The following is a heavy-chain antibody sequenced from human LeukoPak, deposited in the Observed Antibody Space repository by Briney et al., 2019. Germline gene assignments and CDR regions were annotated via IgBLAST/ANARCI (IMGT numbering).Heavy chain of an antibody. J-gene: IGHJ4*02. V-gene: IGHV3-30*07. CDR2: IWYEDTNR. D-gene: IGHD3-10*01. CDR3: ARDGSGGGWKFLDH. CDR1: GFTFSSYA. Sequence: GGSLRLSCAASGFTFSSYAMHWVRQAPGKGLEWVAVIWYEDTNRFYADSVKGRFTISRDDSENTVDLQIDGLRADDTAVYYCARDGSGGGWKFLDHWGQGTRVTVSS.